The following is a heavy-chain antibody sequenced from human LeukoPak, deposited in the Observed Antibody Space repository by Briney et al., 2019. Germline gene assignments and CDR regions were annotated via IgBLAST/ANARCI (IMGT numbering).Heavy chain of an antibody. CDR3: ARATAGLDY. V-gene: IGHV3-13*01. CDR1: GFTFSSYD. CDR2: IGAAYDT. D-gene: IGHD6-19*01. Sequence: PGGSLRLSCAASGFTFSSYDMYWVRQAPGKGLEWVSSIGAAYDTYYPDSVKGRFTISRENAKNSLHLQMSSLTAGDTAVYYCARATAGLDYWGQGTLVTVSS. J-gene: IGHJ4*02.